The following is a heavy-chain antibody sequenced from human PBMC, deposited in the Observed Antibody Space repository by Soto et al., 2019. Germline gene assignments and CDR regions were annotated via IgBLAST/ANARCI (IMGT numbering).Heavy chain of an antibody. CDR2: IYSGGTT. D-gene: IGHD2-21*02. CDR3: AGDSTDGDCVEAFDV. CDR1: GFSVSINY. V-gene: IGHV3-66*01. J-gene: IGHJ3*01. Sequence: ELQLVESGGGLVQPGGSLRLSCAASGFSVSINYVNWVRQAPGKGLEWVSVIYSGGTTHYADSVKGRFTISRDTSKNTLYLQMNSLRVEDTAVYYCAGDSTDGDCVEAFDVWGQGTMVTVSS.